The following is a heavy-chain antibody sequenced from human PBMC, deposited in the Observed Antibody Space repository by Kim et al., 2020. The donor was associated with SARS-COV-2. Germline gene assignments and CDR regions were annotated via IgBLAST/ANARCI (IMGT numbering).Heavy chain of an antibody. D-gene: IGHD5-18*01. CDR1: GGTFSSYA. CDR3: ARGGYSLRLYYYYGMDV. V-gene: IGHV1-69*13. Sequence: SVKVSCKASGGTFSSYAMSWVRQAPGQGLEWMGGIIPIFGTANYAQKFQGRVTITADESTSTAYMELSSLRSEDTAVYYCARGGYSLRLYYYYGMDVWGQGTTVTVSS. J-gene: IGHJ6*02. CDR2: IIPIFGTA.